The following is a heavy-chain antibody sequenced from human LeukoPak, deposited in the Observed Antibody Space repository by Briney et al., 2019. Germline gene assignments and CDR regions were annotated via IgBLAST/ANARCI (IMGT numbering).Heavy chain of an antibody. CDR2: IYPGDSDT. CDR1: GYSFTSYW. D-gene: IGHD6-25*01. Sequence: GESLKISCKGSGYSFTSYWIGWVRQMPGKGLEWMGIIYPGDSDTRYSPSFQGQVTISADKSISTAYLQWSSLKASDTAMYYCARVLAARRLDRAFDIWGQGTMVTVSS. V-gene: IGHV5-51*01. J-gene: IGHJ3*02. CDR3: ARVLAARRLDRAFDI.